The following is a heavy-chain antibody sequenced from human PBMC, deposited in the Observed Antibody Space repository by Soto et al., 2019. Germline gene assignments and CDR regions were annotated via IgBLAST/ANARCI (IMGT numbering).Heavy chain of an antibody. J-gene: IGHJ4*02. V-gene: IGHV1-2*04. D-gene: IGHD6-6*01. CDR2: INPNSGGT. CDR3: ARETQGYSSSSTYDY. CDR1: GYTFTGYY. Sequence: ASVKVSCKASGYTFTGYYMHWVRQAPGQGLEWMGWINPNSGGTNYAQKFQGWVTMTRDTSFSTAYMELSRLRSDDTAVYYCARETQGYSSSSTYDYWGQGTLVTVSS.